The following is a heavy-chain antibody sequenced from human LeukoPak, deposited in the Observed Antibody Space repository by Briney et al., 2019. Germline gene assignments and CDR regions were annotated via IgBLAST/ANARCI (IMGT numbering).Heavy chain of an antibody. J-gene: IGHJ3*02. D-gene: IGHD1-26*01. V-gene: IGHV3-53*01. CDR3: ARGGSYLSAFDI. CDR1: GFTVSSNY. CDR2: IYSGGST. Sequence: GGSLRLSCAASGFTVSSNYMSWVRQAPGKGLEWVSIIYSGGSTFYADSVKGRFTIPRDNSKNTLYLQMNSLRAEDTAVYYCARGGSYLSAFDIWGQGTMVTVSS.